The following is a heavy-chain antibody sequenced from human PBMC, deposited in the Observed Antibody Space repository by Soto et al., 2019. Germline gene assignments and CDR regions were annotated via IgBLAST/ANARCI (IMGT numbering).Heavy chain of an antibody. V-gene: IGHV3-74*01. CDR1: ALTFRNYW. Sequence: EVQLVESGGGQVRPGGSLRLPCAAAALTFRNYWMHWVRQAPGKGLEWVSRIDHDGPTDYADSVRGRFTISRDNAENTLYLQMNSLRPEDTAVYYCVRDRHGDYWGQGTLVTVSS. J-gene: IGHJ4*02. CDR3: VRDRHGDY. CDR2: IDHDGPT.